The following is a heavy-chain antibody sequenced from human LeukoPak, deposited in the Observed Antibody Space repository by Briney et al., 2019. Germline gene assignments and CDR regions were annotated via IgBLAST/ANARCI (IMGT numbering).Heavy chain of an antibody. V-gene: IGHV4-38-2*02. CDR1: GFSISSGYY. CDR3: ARSRNGLSSGWSDY. Sequence: SETLSLNCTVSGFSISSGYYWGWIRQPPGKGLEWIGIIFHSGNTYYNPSLNSRLTIFVDTSKNQFSLKLNSVTVADTAVYFCARSRNGLSSGWSDYWGQGMLVTVSS. J-gene: IGHJ4*02. CDR2: IFHSGNT. D-gene: IGHD6-19*01.